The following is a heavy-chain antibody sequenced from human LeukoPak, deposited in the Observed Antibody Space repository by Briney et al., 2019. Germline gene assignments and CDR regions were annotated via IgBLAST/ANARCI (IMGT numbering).Heavy chain of an antibody. Sequence: KPSETLSLTCTVSGGSISSYYWSWIRQPAGKGLEWIGRIYTSGSTNYNPSLKSRVTMTVDTSKNQFSLKLSSVTAADTAVYYCARDVVVVVAAVSNWFDPWGQGTLVTVSS. V-gene: IGHV4-4*07. CDR1: GGSISSYY. J-gene: IGHJ5*02. CDR3: ARDVVVVVAAVSNWFDP. CDR2: IYTSGST. D-gene: IGHD2-15*01.